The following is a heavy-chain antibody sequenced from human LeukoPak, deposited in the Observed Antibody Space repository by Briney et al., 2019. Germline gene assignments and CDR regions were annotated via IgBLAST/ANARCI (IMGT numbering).Heavy chain of an antibody. CDR2: ISNDGSTK. V-gene: IGHV3-30*03. J-gene: IGHJ4*02. CDR3: TRGPTSVRGVSDF. CDR1: GFTFIGYA. Sequence: PGGSLRPSCAASGFTFIGYAMHWVRQAPGKGLEWVAVISNDGSTKYYADSVKGRFTISRDNAKNTLYLQVNSLRADDSAVYYCTRGPTSVRGVSDFWGQGTLVTVSS. D-gene: IGHD3-10*01.